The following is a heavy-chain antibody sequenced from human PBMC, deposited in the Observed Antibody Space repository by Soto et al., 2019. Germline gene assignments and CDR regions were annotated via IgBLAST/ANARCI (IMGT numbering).Heavy chain of an antibody. CDR3: AGDQGHYYYGMAV. CDR1: GDSISNYY. Sequence: SETLSLTCSVSGDSISNYYWNWIRQPAGQGLEWIGRIYTGGSTNYNPSLKSRVTMSVDTSKNQFSLKLTSLTAADTAVYFCAGDQGHYYYGMAVWGQGTTVP. V-gene: IGHV4-4*07. CDR2: IYTGGST. J-gene: IGHJ6*02.